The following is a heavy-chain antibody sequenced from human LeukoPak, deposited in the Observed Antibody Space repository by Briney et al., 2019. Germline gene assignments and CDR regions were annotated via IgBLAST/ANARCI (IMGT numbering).Heavy chain of an antibody. V-gene: IGHV3-21*01. CDR2: ISSSSSYI. D-gene: IGHD3-10*01. Sequence: PGGSLRLSCAASGFTFSSYSMNWVRQAPGKGLEWVSSISSSSSYIYYADSVKGRFTISRDNAKNSLYLQMNSLRAEDTAVYYCARDPFLDLMVRGVIWDEAFDIWGQGTMVTVSS. J-gene: IGHJ3*02. CDR1: GFTFSSYS. CDR3: ARDPFLDLMVRGVIWDEAFDI.